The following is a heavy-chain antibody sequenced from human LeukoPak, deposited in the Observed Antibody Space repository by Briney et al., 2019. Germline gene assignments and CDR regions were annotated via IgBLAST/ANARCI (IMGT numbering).Heavy chain of an antibody. CDR1: GYTFTGYY. Sequence: SVNVSCEVSGYTFTGYYMHWVPQAPGQGRGWMGGINPNSGGTNYAQKFQGRVTMTRDTSISTAYMELSRLRSDDTAVYYCAQQWLVRDGMDVWGQGTTVTVSS. CDR3: AQQWLVRDGMDV. V-gene: IGHV1-2*02. CDR2: INPNSGGT. D-gene: IGHD6-19*01. J-gene: IGHJ6*02.